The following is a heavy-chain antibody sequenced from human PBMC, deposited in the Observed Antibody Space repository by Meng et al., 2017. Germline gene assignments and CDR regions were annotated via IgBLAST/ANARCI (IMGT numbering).Heavy chain of an antibody. CDR1: AGSWRRHA. D-gene: IGHD1-1*01. CDR2: TNHAEST. Sequence: QVEESGAALLIPCEASGGTFRGYAGSWRRHAPGWGRERIGKVIERIGTTNHAESTNHNPSIAGRDTISVATSQNNLSLTESSVAYADSGLYYYESGPSTTPRDFDYWGQGTLVTVSS. J-gene: IGHJ4*02. CDR3: ESGPSTTPRDFDY. V-gene: IGHV4-34*05.